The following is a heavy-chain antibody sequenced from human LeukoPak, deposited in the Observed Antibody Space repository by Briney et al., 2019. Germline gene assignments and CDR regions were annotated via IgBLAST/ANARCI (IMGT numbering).Heavy chain of an antibody. Sequence: PGGSLRLSCAASGFTVSSNYMSWVRQAPGKGLEWVSVIYSGGSTYYADSVKGRFTISRDNSKNTLYLQMNSLRAEDTAVYYCARETYSSSWYAYYGMDVWGQGTTVTVSS. CDR2: IYSGGST. D-gene: IGHD6-13*01. CDR1: GFTVSSNY. CDR3: ARETYSSSWYAYYGMDV. V-gene: IGHV3-66*01. J-gene: IGHJ6*02.